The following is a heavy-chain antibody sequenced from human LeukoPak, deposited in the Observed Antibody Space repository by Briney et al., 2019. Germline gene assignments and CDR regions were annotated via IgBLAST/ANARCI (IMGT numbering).Heavy chain of an antibody. V-gene: IGHV4-59*01. Sequence: PSETLSLTCTVSGGSMGSYYWSWIRQPPGKGLEWIAYIYNTGSTHYNPSLKSRVTISVDPSKNQFSLNLSSVTAADTAVYYCARVPSVGRGYADDAFDVWGQGTMVTVSS. CDR1: GGSMGSYY. CDR2: IYNTGST. D-gene: IGHD2-2*01. J-gene: IGHJ3*01. CDR3: ARVPSVGRGYADDAFDV.